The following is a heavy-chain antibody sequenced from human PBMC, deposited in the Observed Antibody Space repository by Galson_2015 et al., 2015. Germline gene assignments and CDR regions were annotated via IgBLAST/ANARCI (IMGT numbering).Heavy chain of an antibody. Sequence: SVKVSCKASGYTFTSYAMHWVRQAPGQRLEWMGWINAGNGNTKYSQKFQGRVTITRDTSASTAYMELSSLRSEDTAVYYCARGASSGWRRPPYMDVWGKGTTVTVSS. CDR2: INAGNGNT. CDR3: ARGASSGWRRPPYMDV. CDR1: GYTFTSYA. V-gene: IGHV1-3*01. D-gene: IGHD6-19*01. J-gene: IGHJ6*03.